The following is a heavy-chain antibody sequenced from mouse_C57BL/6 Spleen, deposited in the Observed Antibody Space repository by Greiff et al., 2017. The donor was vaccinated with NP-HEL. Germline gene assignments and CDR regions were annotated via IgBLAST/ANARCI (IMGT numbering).Heavy chain of an antibody. CDR2: IHPNSGST. Sequence: QVHVKQPGAELVKPGASVKLSCKASGYTFTSYWMHWVKQRPGQGLEWIGMIHPNSGSTNYNEKFKSKATLTVDKSSSTAYMQLSSLTSEDSAVYYWAGYYYGSSRYWYFDVWGTGTTVTVSS. D-gene: IGHD1-1*01. V-gene: IGHV1-64*01. J-gene: IGHJ1*03. CDR3: AGYYYGSSRYWYFDV. CDR1: GYTFTSYW.